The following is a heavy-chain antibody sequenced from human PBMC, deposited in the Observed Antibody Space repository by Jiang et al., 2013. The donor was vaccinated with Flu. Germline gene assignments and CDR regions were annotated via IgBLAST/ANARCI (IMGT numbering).Heavy chain of an antibody. D-gene: IGHD3-16*01. V-gene: IGHV4-4*07. Sequence: SLTCAVSGGSISSYYWSWIRQPAGKGLEWIGRIYTSGSTNYNPSLKSRVTMSVDTSKNQFSLKLSSVTAADTAVYYCARVSSTSLPLLPVWGDAFDIWGQGTMVTVSS. CDR1: GGSISSYY. CDR3: ARVSSTSLPLLPVWGDAFDI. CDR2: IYTSGST. J-gene: IGHJ3*02.